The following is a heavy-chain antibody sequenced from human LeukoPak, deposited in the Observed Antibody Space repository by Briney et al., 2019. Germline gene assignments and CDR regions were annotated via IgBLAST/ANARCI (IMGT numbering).Heavy chain of an antibody. CDR2: ISSSGSTI. D-gene: IGHD3-10*02. V-gene: IGHV3-48*03. CDR3: AELGITMIGGV. J-gene: IGHJ6*04. CDR1: GFTFSSYE. Sequence: GGSLRPSCAASGFTFSSYEMNWVRQAPGKGLEGVSYISSSGSTIYYADSVKGRFTISRDNAKNSLYLQMNSLRADDTAVYYCAELGITMIGGVWGKGTTVTISS.